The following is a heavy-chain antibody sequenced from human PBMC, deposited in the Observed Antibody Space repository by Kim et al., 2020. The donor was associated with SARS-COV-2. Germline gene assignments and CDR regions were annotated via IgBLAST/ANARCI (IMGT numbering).Heavy chain of an antibody. J-gene: IGHJ4*02. V-gene: IGHV3-30*02. D-gene: IGHD6-13*01. CDR3: AKGYSSTWYHFDY. Sequence: GDSVKGRFTISRDNSKNTLYLQMNSLRPEDTAVYYCAKGYSSTWYHFDYWGQGTLVTVSS.